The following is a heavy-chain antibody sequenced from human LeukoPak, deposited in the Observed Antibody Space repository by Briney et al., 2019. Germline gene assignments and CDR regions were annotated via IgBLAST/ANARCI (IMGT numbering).Heavy chain of an antibody. Sequence: PGGSLRLSCAASGFTFSSYAMSWVRQAPGKGLEWVSAISGSGGSTYYADSVKGRFTISRDNSKNTLYLQMNSLRAEDTAVYYCAKDPMVRGVTRRFDPWGQGTLVTVSS. J-gene: IGHJ5*02. CDR1: GFTFSSYA. CDR3: AKDPMVRGVTRRFDP. V-gene: IGHV3-23*01. CDR2: ISGSGGST. D-gene: IGHD3-10*01.